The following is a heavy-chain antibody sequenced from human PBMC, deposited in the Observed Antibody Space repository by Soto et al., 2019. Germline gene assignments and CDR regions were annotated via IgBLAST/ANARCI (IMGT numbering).Heavy chain of an antibody. CDR3: ARGVHEDVGYYYDSSGYYFDY. J-gene: IGHJ4*02. D-gene: IGHD3-22*01. V-gene: IGHV4-34*01. CDR1: GGSFSGYY. CDR2: INHSGST. Sequence: SETLSLTCAVYGGSFSGYYWSWIRQPPGKGLEWIGEINHSGSTNYNPSLKSRVTISVDTSKNQFSLKLSSVTAADTAVYYCARGVHEDVGYYYDSSGYYFDYWGQGTLVTVSS.